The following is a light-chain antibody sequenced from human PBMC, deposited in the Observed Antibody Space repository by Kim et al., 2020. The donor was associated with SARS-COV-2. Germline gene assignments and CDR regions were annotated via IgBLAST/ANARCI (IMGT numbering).Light chain of an antibody. CDR3: QQANSFPIT. CDR1: QGIRDW. CDR2: AAS. V-gene: IGKV1-12*01. Sequence: ASVGDRVTITWRASQGIRDWLAWFQQKPGKAPKLLIYAASSLQSGVTTRFSGSGSGTDFTLTISSLQAEDSATYYCQQANSFPITFGQGTRLEIK. J-gene: IGKJ5*01.